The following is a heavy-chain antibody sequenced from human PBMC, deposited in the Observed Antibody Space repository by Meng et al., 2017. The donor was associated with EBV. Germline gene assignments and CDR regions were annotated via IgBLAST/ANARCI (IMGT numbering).Heavy chain of an antibody. CDR2: INTNTGNQ. Sequence: QVAVVQSVSGVAQPGASVKVSFRDAVYTFPNYDMNWVRPAPGHGLEWMGWINTNTGNQTYAQGFTGRFVFSLDTSVSTAYLQISSLKAEDTAVYYCARAPSTSPQGDYWGQGTLVTVSS. J-gene: IGHJ4*02. D-gene: IGHD3-3*02. V-gene: IGHV7-4-1*02. CDR3: ARAPSTSPQGDY. CDR1: VYTFPNYD.